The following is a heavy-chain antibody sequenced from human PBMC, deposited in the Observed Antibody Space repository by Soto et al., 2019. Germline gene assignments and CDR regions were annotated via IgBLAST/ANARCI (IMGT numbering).Heavy chain of an antibody. J-gene: IGHJ6*02. CDR3: ARGEDDYGDFGSMDV. Sequence: QVQLVQSGAEVKKPGSSVKVSCRASGGHFDRFALSWLRQAHGQGLEWMGGIIPFLSATTYAQKFQGRVTITADESASTLYLELRSLPSDDTAVYYCARGEDDYGDFGSMDVWGQGTSVTVSS. D-gene: IGHD4-17*01. V-gene: IGHV1-69*01. CDR1: GGHFDRFA. CDR2: IIPFLSAT.